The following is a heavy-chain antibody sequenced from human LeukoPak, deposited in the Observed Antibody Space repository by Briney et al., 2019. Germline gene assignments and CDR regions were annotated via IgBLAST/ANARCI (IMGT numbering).Heavy chain of an antibody. Sequence: PSETLSLTCAVYGGSFSGYYWGWIRQPPGKGLEWIGEINHSGSTNYNPSLKSRVTISVDTSKNQFSLKLSSVTAADTAVYYCARGRVTYYDFWSGYSRTHYFDYWGQGTLVTVSS. CDR1: GGSFSGYY. CDR2: INHSGST. V-gene: IGHV4-34*01. CDR3: ARGRVTYYDFWSGYSRTHYFDY. D-gene: IGHD3-3*01. J-gene: IGHJ4*02.